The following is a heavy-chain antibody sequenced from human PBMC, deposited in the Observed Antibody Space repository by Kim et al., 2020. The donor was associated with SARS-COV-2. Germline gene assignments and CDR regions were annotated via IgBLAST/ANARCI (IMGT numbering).Heavy chain of an antibody. D-gene: IGHD6-19*01. CDR2: IIHDASQK. Sequence: GGSLRLSCAASGFTFNSYGMHWVRQAPGKGLEYVAVIIHDASQKFYTDSVKGRFTISRDNSKNTVSLQMNSLRPEDTAVYYCAKGEHWLGPCHSWGQGTLVTVSS. J-gene: IGHJ4*02. CDR3: AKGEHWLGPCHS. CDR1: GFTFNSYG. V-gene: IGHV3-30*18.